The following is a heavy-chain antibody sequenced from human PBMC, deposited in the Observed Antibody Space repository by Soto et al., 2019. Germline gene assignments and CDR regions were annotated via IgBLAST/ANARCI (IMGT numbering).Heavy chain of an antibody. Sequence: PGGSLRLSCAASGFTFSSYGMHWVRQAPGKGLEWVAVISYDGSNKYYADSVKGRFTISRDNSKNTLYLQMNSLRAEDTAVYYCAKAPAWVGELPMLSYWGQGTLVTVS. CDR1: GFTFSSYG. CDR2: ISYDGSNK. V-gene: IGHV3-30*18. D-gene: IGHD3-10*01. J-gene: IGHJ4*02. CDR3: AKAPAWVGELPMLSY.